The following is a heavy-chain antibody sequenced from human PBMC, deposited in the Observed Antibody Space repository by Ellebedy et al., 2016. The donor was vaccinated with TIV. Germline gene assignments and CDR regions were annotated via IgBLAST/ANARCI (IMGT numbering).Heavy chain of an antibody. CDR2: IKRKSDGGTT. CDR3: TVDVSTYWYPGWPDP. J-gene: IGHJ5*02. CDR1: GFTFSNAW. D-gene: IGHD2-8*02. Sequence: PGGSLRLSCAASGFTFSNAWMGWVRQAPGKGLEWVGRIKRKSDGGTTDYAAPVKGRFTISRDDSKDQLYLQMNSLKAKDTGVYYCTVDVSTYWYPGWPDPWGQGTLVTVSS. V-gene: IGHV3-15*01.